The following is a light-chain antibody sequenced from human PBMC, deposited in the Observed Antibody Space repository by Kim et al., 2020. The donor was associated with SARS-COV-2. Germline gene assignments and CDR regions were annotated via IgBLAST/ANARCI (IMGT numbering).Light chain of an antibody. CDR2: EDN. Sequence: VTISCTRSRGSIASNDVQWYQQRPGRAPTTVIYEDNQRPAGVPDRFSGSIDSSSNSASLTISGLKTEDEADYYCQSYDSSNWVFGGGTQLTVL. CDR1: RGSIASND. CDR3: QSYDSSNWV. J-gene: IGLJ3*02. V-gene: IGLV6-57*03.